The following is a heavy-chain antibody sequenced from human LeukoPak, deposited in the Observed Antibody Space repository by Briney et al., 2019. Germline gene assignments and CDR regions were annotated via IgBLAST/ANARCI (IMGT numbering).Heavy chain of an antibody. V-gene: IGHV4-59*01. Sequence: SEALSLTCTVSGASISSYFWSWIRQPPGKVLEWIGYISTSGSAYYNPSLESRVTISGDTSKNQFSLRLSSVTAADTAVYYCARERGSSSWHDYWGQGTLVTVSS. D-gene: IGHD6-13*01. CDR1: GASISSYF. J-gene: IGHJ4*02. CDR2: ISTSGSA. CDR3: ARERGSSSWHDY.